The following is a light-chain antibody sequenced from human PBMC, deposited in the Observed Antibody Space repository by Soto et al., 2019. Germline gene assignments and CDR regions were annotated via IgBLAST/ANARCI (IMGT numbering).Light chain of an antibody. CDR1: NSDVGAYNF. CDR2: EVS. J-gene: IGLJ1*01. Sequence: QSALTQPASVSGSPGQSITISCTGNNSDVGAYNFVSWYRQHPTKAPKLLIYEVSKRPPGISFRFSGSKSASTASLTISGLQAEDEADYYCSSYTTSSTYVFGTGTKVTVL. V-gene: IGLV2-14*01. CDR3: SSYTTSSTYV.